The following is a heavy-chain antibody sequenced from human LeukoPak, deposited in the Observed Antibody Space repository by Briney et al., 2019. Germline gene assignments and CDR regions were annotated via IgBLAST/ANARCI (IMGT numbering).Heavy chain of an antibody. V-gene: IGHV5-51*01. Sequence: GESLKISCKGSGYSFTTYWIGWVRQMPGKGLECMGIIYPGDSDTRYSPSFQGQVTISADKSISTAYLQWSSLKASDTAMYYCARQRAYSSSWVDYWGQGTLVTVSS. D-gene: IGHD6-13*01. CDR2: IYPGDSDT. J-gene: IGHJ4*02. CDR3: ARQRAYSSSWVDY. CDR1: GYSFTTYW.